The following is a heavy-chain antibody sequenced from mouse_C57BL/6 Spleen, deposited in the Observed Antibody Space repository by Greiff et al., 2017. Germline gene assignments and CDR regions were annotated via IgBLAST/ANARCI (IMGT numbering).Heavy chain of an antibody. CDR1: GYTFTSYW. CDR2: IDPSDSYT. V-gene: IGHV1-59*01. D-gene: IGHD1-1*01. J-gene: IGHJ2*01. Sequence: QVQLQQPGAELVRPGTSVKLSCKASGYTFTSYWMHWVKQRPGQGLEWIGVIDPSDSYTNYNQKFKGKATLTVDTSSSTAYMQLSSLTSEDSAVYYCARDYYGSSYVDYWGQGTTLTVSS. CDR3: ARDYYGSSYVDY.